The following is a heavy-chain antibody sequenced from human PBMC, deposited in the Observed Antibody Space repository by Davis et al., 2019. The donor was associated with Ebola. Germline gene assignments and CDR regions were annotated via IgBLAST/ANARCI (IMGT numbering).Heavy chain of an antibody. CDR2: ISGRGGDT. D-gene: IGHD2-2*01. Sequence: GGSLRLSCAASGFTLSSYGIHWVRKAPGKGLEWVSGISGRGGDTNYPASVKGRFTISRDNAKNSLYLQMNILRDEDTAVYYCARDSQLLIGWGYYYNGMDVWGQGTTVTVSS. J-gene: IGHJ6*02. V-gene: IGHV3-21*01. CDR3: ARDSQLLIGWGYYYNGMDV. CDR1: GFTLSSYG.